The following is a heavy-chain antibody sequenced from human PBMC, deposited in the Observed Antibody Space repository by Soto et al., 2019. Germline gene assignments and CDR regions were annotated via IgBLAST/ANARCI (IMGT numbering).Heavy chain of an antibody. CDR3: ASSYCSGGSCYTGKRGAFDI. CDR2: IYYSGST. CDR1: GGSISSGGYY. V-gene: IGHV4-31*03. D-gene: IGHD2-15*01. J-gene: IGHJ3*02. Sequence: TLSLTCTVPGGSISSGGYYWSWIRQHPGKGLEWIGYIYYSGSTYYNPSLKSRVTISVDTSKNQFSLKLSSVTAADTAVYYCASSYCSGGSCYTGKRGAFDIWGQGTMVTISS.